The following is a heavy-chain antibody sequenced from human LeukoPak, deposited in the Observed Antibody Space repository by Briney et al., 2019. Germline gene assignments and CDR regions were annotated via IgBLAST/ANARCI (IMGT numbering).Heavy chain of an antibody. Sequence: ASVKVSCKVSGYTLTELSMHWVRQAPGKGLEWMGGFDPEDGETIYAQKFQGRVTMTEDTSTDTAYMELSSLRSEDTAVYYCATVSVPRIGVVVPAAITDYYYYMDVWGKGTTVTVSS. D-gene: IGHD2-2*02. CDR3: ATVSVPRIGVVVPAAITDYYYYMDV. J-gene: IGHJ6*03. V-gene: IGHV1-24*01. CDR1: GYTLTELS. CDR2: FDPEDGET.